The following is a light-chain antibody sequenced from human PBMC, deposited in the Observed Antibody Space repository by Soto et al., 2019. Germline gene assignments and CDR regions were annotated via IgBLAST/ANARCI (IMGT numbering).Light chain of an antibody. Sequence: DIQMTQSPSSLSASVGDRVTISCRASQSINTYLNWYQQKPGRAPKFLIYDASSLQSGVPSRFSGSGSGTEFTLTISSLQPEDFATYYCQQTYSAPYTFGQGTRLDI. CDR1: QSINTY. J-gene: IGKJ2*01. V-gene: IGKV1-39*01. CDR2: DAS. CDR3: QQTYSAPYT.